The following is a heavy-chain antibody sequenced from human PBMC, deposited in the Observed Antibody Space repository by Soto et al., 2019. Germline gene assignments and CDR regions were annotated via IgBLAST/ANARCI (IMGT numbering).Heavy chain of an antibody. J-gene: IGHJ3*02. Sequence: EVQLLESGGGLVQPGGSLRLSCAASGFTFNTFAMTWVRQAPGKGLEWVSAISGTGVSTYYADSVKGRFTISRDNSKNTQYLQMNSLRAEDTAVYFCAKDRDYYDSTLAFDIWGQGTRVTVSS. CDR3: AKDRDYYDSTLAFDI. CDR1: GFTFNTFA. CDR2: ISGTGVST. D-gene: IGHD3-22*01. V-gene: IGHV3-23*01.